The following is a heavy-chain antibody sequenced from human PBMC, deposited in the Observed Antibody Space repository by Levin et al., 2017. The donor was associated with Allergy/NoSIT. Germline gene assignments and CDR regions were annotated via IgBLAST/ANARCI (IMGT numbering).Heavy chain of an antibody. J-gene: IGHJ4*02. CDR2: MSGDGGTT. D-gene: IGHD2-15*01. V-gene: IGHV3-23*01. Sequence: ETLSLTCAASGFTFRSHAMNWVRQVPGKGLEWVSSMSGDGGTTNYVDSVRGRFTISRDKTNNTLYLQMNSLRVEDTAIYYCAKDLMSCSGGSCYSAPDYWGQGTLVTVSS. CDR3: AKDLMSCSGGSCYSAPDY. CDR1: GFTFRSHA.